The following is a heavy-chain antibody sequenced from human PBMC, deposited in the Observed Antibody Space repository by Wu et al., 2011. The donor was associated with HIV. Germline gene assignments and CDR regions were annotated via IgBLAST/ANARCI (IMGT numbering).Heavy chain of an antibody. CDR1: GYTFTDYF. CDR2: IDPNSGGT. V-gene: IGHV1-2*02. Sequence: QVQLVQSGAEVKKPGASVKVSCKTSGYTFTDYFMHWVRQAPGQGLEWMGWIDPNSGGTNYAQKFQGRVTMTRDTSISTAYMELSRLRSDDTAVYYCARGHVITMIVGPGYWYFDLWGRGTLVTVSS. D-gene: IGHD3-22*01. J-gene: IGHJ2*01. CDR3: ARGHVITMIVGPGYWYFDL.